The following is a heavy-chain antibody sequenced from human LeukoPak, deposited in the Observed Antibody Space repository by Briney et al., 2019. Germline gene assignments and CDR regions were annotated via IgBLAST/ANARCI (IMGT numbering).Heavy chain of an antibody. J-gene: IGHJ4*02. Sequence: SVKVSCKASGGTFSSYAISWVRQAPGQGLEWMGGIIPIFGTANYAQKFQGRVTITADESTSTAYTELSSLRSEDTAVYYCARATAMVNQPWEYWGQGTLVTVSS. CDR3: ARATAMVNQPWEY. D-gene: IGHD5-18*01. V-gene: IGHV1-69*13. CDR1: GGTFSSYA. CDR2: IIPIFGTA.